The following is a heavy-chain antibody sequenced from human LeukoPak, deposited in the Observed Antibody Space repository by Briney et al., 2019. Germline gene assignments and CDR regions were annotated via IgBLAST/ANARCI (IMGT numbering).Heavy chain of an antibody. CDR2: INHSGST. CDR1: GGSFSGYY. J-gene: IGHJ4*02. D-gene: IGHD5-24*01. CDR3: ARPLLHGYKDFDY. V-gene: IGHV4-34*01. Sequence: SETLSLTCAVYGGSFSGYYWSWIRQPPGKGLEWIGEINHSGSTNYNPSLKSRVTISVDTSKNQFSLKLSSVTAADTAVYYCARPLLHGYKDFDYWGQGTLVTVSS.